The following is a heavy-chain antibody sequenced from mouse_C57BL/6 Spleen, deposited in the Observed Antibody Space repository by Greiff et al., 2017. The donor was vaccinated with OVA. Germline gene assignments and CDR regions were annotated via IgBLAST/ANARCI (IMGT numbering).Heavy chain of an antibody. CDR2: IRSKSNNYAT. J-gene: IGHJ2*01. CDR3: VRQGLYHYYFDY. CDR1: GFSFNTYA. Sequence: EAGGGLVQPKGSLKLSCAASGFSFNTYAMNWVRQAPGKGLEWVARIRSKSNNYATYYADSVKDRFTISRDDSESMLYLQMNNLKTEDTAMYYGVRQGLYHYYFDYWGQGTTLTVSS. V-gene: IGHV10-1*01.